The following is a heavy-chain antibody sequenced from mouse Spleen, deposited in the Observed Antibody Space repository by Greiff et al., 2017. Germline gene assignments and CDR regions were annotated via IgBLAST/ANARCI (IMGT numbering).Heavy chain of an antibody. Sequence: VQLQQSGAELARPGASVKLSCKASGYTFTSYGISWVKQRTGQGLEWIGEIYPRSGNTYYNEKFKGKATLTADKSSSTAYMELRSLTSEDSAVYFCARGSITTVVATRAMDYWGQGTSVAVSS. V-gene: IGHV1-81*01. CDR1: GYTFTSYG. CDR2: IYPRSGNT. CDR3: ARGSITTVVATRAMDY. J-gene: IGHJ4*01. D-gene: IGHD1-1*01.